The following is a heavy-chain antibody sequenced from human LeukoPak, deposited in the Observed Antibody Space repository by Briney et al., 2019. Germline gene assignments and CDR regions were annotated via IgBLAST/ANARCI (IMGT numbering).Heavy chain of an antibody. CDR3: ASSGYYYYWFDP. CDR1: GGSISSYY. J-gene: IGHJ5*02. Sequence: PSETLSLTRTVSGGSISSYYWSWIRQPPGKGLEWIGYIYYSGSTNYNPSLKSRVTISVDTSKNQFSLKLSSVTAADTAVYYCASSGYYYYWFDPWGQGTLVTVSS. CDR2: IYYSGST. V-gene: IGHV4-59*01. D-gene: IGHD3-22*01.